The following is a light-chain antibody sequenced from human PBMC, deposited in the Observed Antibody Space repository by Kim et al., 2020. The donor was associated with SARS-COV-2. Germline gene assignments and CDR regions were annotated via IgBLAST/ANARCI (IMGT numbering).Light chain of an antibody. Sequence: QSALTQPASVSGSPGQSITISCTGTSSDVGHYNSVSWYQQHPGKAPKLMIYDVTKRPSGVSIRFSGSKSGNTASLTISGLQAEDEADYYCNSYTSSTSDVFGTGNKVTVL. V-gene: IGLV2-14*01. CDR3: NSYTSSTSDV. CDR1: SSDVGHYNS. J-gene: IGLJ1*01. CDR2: DVT.